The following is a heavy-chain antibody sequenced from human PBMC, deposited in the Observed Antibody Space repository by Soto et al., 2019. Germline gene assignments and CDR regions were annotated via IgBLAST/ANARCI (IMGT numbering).Heavy chain of an antibody. CDR1: GGTFSSYA. CDR3: ARDLIAARRDYYYGMDV. D-gene: IGHD6-6*01. CDR2: IIPIFGTA. J-gene: IGHJ6*02. Sequence: QVQLVQSGAEVKKPGSSVKVSCKASGGTFSSYAISWVRQAPGQGLEWMGGIIPIFGTANYAQKFQGRVTITADKSTSPAYMELSSLRSEDTAVYYCARDLIAARRDYYYGMDVWGQGTTVTVSS. V-gene: IGHV1-69*06.